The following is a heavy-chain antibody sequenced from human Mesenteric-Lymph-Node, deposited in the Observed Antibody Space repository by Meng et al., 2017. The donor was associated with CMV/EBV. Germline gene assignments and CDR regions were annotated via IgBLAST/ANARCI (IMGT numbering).Heavy chain of an antibody. D-gene: IGHD3-3*02. Sequence: SLRLSCPASGFTFSSYGMHWVRQAPGKGLEWVAVISYDGSNKYYADSVKGRFTISRDNSKNTLYLQMNSLRAEDTAVYYCTTRLATPNWGQGALVTVSS. CDR2: ISYDGSNK. CDR1: GFTFSSYG. V-gene: IGHV3-30*03. J-gene: IGHJ4*02. CDR3: TTRLATPN.